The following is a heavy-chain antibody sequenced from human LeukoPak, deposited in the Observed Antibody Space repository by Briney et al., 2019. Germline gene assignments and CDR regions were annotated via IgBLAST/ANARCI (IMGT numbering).Heavy chain of an antibody. CDR1: GGSISSYY. CDR2: IYYSGST. V-gene: IGHV4-59*01. J-gene: IGHJ5*02. Sequence: PSETLSLTCTVSGGSISSYYWSWIQQPPGKGLEWIGYIYYSGSTNYNPSLKSRVTISVDTSKNQFSLKLSSVTAADTAVYYCARGGPPITIFGVVISWFDPWGQGTLVTVSS. CDR3: ARGGPPITIFGVVISWFDP. D-gene: IGHD3-3*01.